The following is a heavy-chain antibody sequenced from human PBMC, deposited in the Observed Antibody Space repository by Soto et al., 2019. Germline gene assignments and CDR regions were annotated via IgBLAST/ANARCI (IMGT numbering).Heavy chain of an antibody. CDR1: GGTFSNYA. CDR3: AGASVDTAMITLDYFYCHYGMDV. CDR2: IIPLFSTA. J-gene: IGHJ6*02. V-gene: IGHV1-69*01. D-gene: IGHD5-18*01. Sequence: QVQLVQSGAEVRKPGSSVKVSCKASGGTFSNYALSWVRQAPGQGLEWMGGIIPLFSTANYAQKFQGTATIMADESTSTAYMELSSLRSEDTAVYYCAGASVDTAMITLDYFYCHYGMDVWGQGTTVTVAS.